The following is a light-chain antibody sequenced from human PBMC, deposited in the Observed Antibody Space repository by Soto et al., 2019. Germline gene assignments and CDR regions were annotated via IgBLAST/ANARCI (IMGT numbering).Light chain of an antibody. CDR1: QSVSSN. CDR3: QQYNNWLS. CDR2: GAS. Sequence: EIVMTQSPATLSVSPGERATLPCRASQSVSSNLAWYQQKPGQAPRLLIYGASTRATGIPARFSGSGSGTEFTLTISSLQSEDFAVYYCQQYNNWLSFGQGTKVDIK. V-gene: IGKV3-15*01. J-gene: IGKJ1*01.